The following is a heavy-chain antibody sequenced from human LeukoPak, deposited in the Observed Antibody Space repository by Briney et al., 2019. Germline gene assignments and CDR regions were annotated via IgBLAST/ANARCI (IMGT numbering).Heavy chain of an antibody. D-gene: IGHD2-2*01. J-gene: IGHJ5*02. V-gene: IGHV1-2*02. Sequence: GASVKVSCKASGYTFTGYYMHWVRQAPGQGLEWMGWINPNSGGTNHAQKFQGRVTMTRDTSISTAYMELSRLRSDDTAVYYCARLTTQSISPSSTSCCSNSFDPWGQGTLVTVSS. CDR3: ARLTTQSISPSSTSCCSNSFDP. CDR1: GYTFTGYY. CDR2: INPNSGGT.